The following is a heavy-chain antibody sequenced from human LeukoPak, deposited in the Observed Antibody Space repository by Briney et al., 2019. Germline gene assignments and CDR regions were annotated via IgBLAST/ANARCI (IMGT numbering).Heavy chain of an antibody. CDR3: AREGKDLRLGYYNSAVDV. J-gene: IGHJ6*02. CDR2: ISSSAAYI. D-gene: IGHD2-15*01. V-gene: IGHV3-21*01. CDR1: GFPFSGYS. Sequence: GGSLRLSCAASGFPFSGYSLHWVRQAPGKGLEWVSSISSSAAYIAYADSVKGQFTISRDNAKDSLYLQMNNLRAEDTAVYYCAREGKDLRLGYYNSAVDVWGQGTTVSVSS.